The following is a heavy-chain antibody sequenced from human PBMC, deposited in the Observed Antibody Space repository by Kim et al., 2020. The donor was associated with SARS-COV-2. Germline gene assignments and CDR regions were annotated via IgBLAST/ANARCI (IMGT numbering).Heavy chain of an antibody. J-gene: IGHJ6*02. Sequence: ASVKVSCKASGYIFTSYAMNWVRQAPGQGLEWMGWINTNTGNPTYAQGFTGRFVFSLDTSVSTAYLQISSLKAEDTAVYYCARVTVVVPAAMSFYYYYGMDVWGQGTTVTVSS. CDR2: INTNTGNP. CDR3: ARVTVVVPAAMSFYYYYGMDV. D-gene: IGHD2-2*01. V-gene: IGHV7-4-1*02. CDR1: GYIFTSYA.